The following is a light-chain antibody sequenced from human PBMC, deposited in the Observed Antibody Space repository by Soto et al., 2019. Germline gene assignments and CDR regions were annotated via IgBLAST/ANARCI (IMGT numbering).Light chain of an antibody. CDR2: DAS. Sequence: EIVLTHSPSTLSLSPGARSNLSCGASQSVGSNYIAWYQQQPGLAPRLLIYDASNRATGIPDRLSGSGSGTDFTLTISRLQPEDSAVYYCQQYGSPRTFGQGTKVDIK. CDR3: QQYGSPRT. J-gene: IGKJ1*01. V-gene: IGKV3D-20*01. CDR1: QSVGSNY.